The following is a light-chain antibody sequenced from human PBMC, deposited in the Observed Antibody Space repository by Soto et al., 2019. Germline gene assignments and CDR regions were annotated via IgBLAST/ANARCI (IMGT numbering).Light chain of an antibody. CDR3: QHYGTSGK. V-gene: IGKV3-20*01. Sequence: EIVLTQSPGTLSLSPGERATLSCRASQSVSSSYLAWYQQKPGQAPRLLLDGASSKATGIPDRFSGGGSGTDFTHTTSRLEREDLAGYECQHYGTSGKFGPATKVDIK. CDR2: GAS. J-gene: IGKJ3*01. CDR1: QSVSSSY.